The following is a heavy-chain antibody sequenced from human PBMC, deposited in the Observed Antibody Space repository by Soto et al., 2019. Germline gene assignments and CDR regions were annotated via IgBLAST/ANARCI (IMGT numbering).Heavy chain of an antibody. CDR3: ARDLYYSSGRYFDHDAFDI. J-gene: IGHJ3*02. CDR1: GYNFTSYG. Sequence: QVQLVQSGADVKKPGASVKVSCKASGYNFTSYGISWVRQAPGQGLEWMGWISPHNDRTKYARRFQDRTTMTTGTPTSTVYMELGSLRSDDTAVYYCARDLYYSSGRYFDHDAFDIWGQGTVVTVSS. V-gene: IGHV1-18*01. D-gene: IGHD6-19*01. CDR2: ISPHNDRT.